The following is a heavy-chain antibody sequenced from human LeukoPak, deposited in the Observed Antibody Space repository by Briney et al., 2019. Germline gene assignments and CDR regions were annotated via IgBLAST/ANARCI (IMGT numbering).Heavy chain of an antibody. CDR3: ARDEAVAGTDYYYYGMDV. J-gene: IGHJ6*02. V-gene: IGHV3-30*04. CDR1: GFTFSSYA. Sequence: PERSLRLSCAASGFTFSSYAMHWVRQAPGKGLEWVAVISYDGSNIYYADSVKGRFTISRDNAKNSLYLQMNSLRDEDTAVYYCARDEAVAGTDYYYYGMDVWGQGTTVTVSS. CDR2: ISYDGSNI. D-gene: IGHD6-19*01.